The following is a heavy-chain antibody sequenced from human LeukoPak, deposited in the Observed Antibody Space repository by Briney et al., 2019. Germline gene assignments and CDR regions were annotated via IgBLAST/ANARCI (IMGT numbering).Heavy chain of an antibody. CDR1: GYTFINHW. J-gene: IGHJ6*03. CDR3: ARDRYGSGSYYDPYYYYYMDV. V-gene: IGHV1-2*02. Sequence: ASVKVSCKASGYTFINHWMHWVRQAPGQGLEWMGWINPNSGGTNYAQKFQGRVTMTRDTSISTAYMELSRLRSDDTAVYYCARDRYGSGSYYDPYYYYYMDVWGKGTTVTVSS. CDR2: INPNSGGT. D-gene: IGHD3-10*01.